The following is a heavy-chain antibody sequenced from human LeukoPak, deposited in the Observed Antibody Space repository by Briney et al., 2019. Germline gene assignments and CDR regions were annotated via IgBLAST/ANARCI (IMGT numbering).Heavy chain of an antibody. J-gene: IGHJ4*02. V-gene: IGHV3-23*01. CDR1: GFTFSSYA. CDR3: AKGSSGGLRYFDWLVDY. D-gene: IGHD3-9*01. Sequence: GGSLRLSCAASGFTFSSYAMAWVRQTPGKGLEWISTIRGSGTTTFYADSVKGRFTISRDNSRNTLYLQMNSLRAEDTAVYYCAKGSSGGLRYFDWLVDYWGQGTLVTVSS. CDR2: IRGSGTTT.